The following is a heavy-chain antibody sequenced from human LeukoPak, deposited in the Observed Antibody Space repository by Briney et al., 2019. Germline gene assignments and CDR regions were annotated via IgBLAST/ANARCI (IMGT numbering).Heavy chain of an antibody. V-gene: IGHV3-7*01. J-gene: IGHJ4*02. CDR2: IKEDGSEK. Sequence: GGSLRLSCAASGFTFSTSYMSWVRQAPGKGLEWVANIKEDGSEKSYAGSVKGRFTISRDNAKSSLYLQMNSLRAEDTALYYCATPADDYWGQGTLVTVSS. CDR1: GFTFSTSY. CDR3: ATPADDY.